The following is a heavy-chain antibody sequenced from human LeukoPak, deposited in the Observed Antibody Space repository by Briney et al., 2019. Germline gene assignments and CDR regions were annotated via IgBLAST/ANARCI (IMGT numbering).Heavy chain of an antibody. V-gene: IGHV3-23*01. CDR2: ISGSGDST. Sequence: GGSLRLSCAASGFTFSNYAMRWVRQAPGKGLEWVSGISGSGDSTYYADSVKGRFTISRDNSKNTLYLQMNSLRAEDTAVCYCAKDYYDFWSGYFGTKIFDYWGQGTLVTVSS. CDR1: GFTFSNYA. D-gene: IGHD3-3*01. J-gene: IGHJ4*02. CDR3: AKDYYDFWSGYFGTKIFDY.